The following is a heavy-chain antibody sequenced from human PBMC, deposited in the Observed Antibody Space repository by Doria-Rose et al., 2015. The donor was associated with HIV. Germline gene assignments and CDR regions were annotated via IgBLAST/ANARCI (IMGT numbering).Heavy chain of an antibody. CDR1: GVSLSSPGMG. CDR3: ARIKSSRWYHKYYFDF. J-gene: IGHJ4*02. Sequence: ESGPVLVKPTETLTLTCTVSGVSLSSPGMGVSWIRQPPGKALEWLANIVSDDERSYKPSLKSRLTISRGTSKSQVVLTMTDMGPVDTATYYCARIKSSRWYHKYYFDFWGQGTLVIVSA. V-gene: IGHV2-26*01. CDR2: IVSDDER. D-gene: IGHD6-13*01.